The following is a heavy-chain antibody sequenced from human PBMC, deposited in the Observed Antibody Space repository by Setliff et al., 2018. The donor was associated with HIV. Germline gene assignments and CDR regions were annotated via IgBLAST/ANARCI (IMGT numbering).Heavy chain of an antibody. CDR2: IYNSGST. D-gene: IGHD3-10*01. CDR3: ARETNASGSLTAYWYFDL. J-gene: IGHJ2*01. CDR1: GGSINSTSYY. Sequence: SETLSLTCTVSGGSINSTSYYWGWIRQPPGNGLEWIGYIYNSGSTYYEPSLRGRVTISIDRSKNQFSLKLNSVTAADTAVYYCARETNASGSLTAYWYFDLWGRGTLVTVSS. V-gene: IGHV4-39*07.